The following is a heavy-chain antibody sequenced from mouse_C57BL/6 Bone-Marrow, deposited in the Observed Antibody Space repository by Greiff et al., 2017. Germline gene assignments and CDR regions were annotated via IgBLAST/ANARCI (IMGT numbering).Heavy chain of an antibody. J-gene: IGHJ3*01. CDR3: VYSPAWFAY. CDR2: IYPRSGNT. V-gene: IGHV1-81*01. Sequence: VQLQQSGAELARPGASVKLSCKASGYTFTSYGISWVKQRTGQGLEWIGEIYPRSGNTYYNEKFKGKATLTADKSSSTAYMELRSLTSEDSAAYFCVYSPAWFAYWGQGTLVTVSA. CDR1: GYTFTSYG. D-gene: IGHD2-12*01.